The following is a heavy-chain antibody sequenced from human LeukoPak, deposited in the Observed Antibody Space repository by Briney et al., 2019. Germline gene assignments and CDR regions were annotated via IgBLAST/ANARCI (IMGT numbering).Heavy chain of an antibody. D-gene: IGHD2-2*01. CDR2: ISGSGGST. Sequence: AGGSLRLSCAASGFTFSSYAMSWVRQAPGKGLEWVSAISGSGGSTYYADSVKGRFTISRDNSKNTLYLQMNSLRAEDTAVYYCAKVVGYCSSTSCYRPGGYSYGYEGLMDYWGQGTLVTVSS. CDR3: AKVVGYCSSTSCYRPGGYSYGYEGLMDY. CDR1: GFTFSSYA. J-gene: IGHJ4*02. V-gene: IGHV3-23*01.